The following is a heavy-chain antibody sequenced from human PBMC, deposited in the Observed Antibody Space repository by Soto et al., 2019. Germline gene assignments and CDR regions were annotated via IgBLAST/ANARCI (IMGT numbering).Heavy chain of an antibody. Sequence: PETMSLTCGVSDSSINSNYYWLWFRQPPGKGLEWIGAIHHSGTTYYTTSLKSRVTISMDMSKNHFSLRLTSVTAADTAVYYCSRGLDGRNFDYCGHGTPFTDSS. CDR1: DSSINSNYY. CDR3: SRGLDGRNFDY. J-gene: IGHJ4*01. V-gene: IGHV4-38-2*01. CDR2: IHHSGTT.